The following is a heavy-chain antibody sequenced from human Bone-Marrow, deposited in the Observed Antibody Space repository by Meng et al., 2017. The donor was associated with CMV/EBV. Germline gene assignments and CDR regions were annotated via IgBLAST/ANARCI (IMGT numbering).Heavy chain of an antibody. Sequence: GSLRLSCTVSGGSISSYYWSWIRQPPGKGLEWIGYIYYSGSTNYNPSLKSRVTISVDTSKNQFSLKLSSVTAADTAVYYCASRWSNSGSAFYIWGQGTMATVSS. CDR1: GGSISSYY. V-gene: IGHV4-59*01. CDR3: ASRWSNSGSAFYI. J-gene: IGHJ3*02. CDR2: IYYSGST. D-gene: IGHD4-23*01.